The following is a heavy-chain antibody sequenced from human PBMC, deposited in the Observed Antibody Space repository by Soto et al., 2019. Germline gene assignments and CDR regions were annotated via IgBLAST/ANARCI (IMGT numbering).Heavy chain of an antibody. CDR2: INPNSGGT. Sequence: GASVKVSCKASGYTFTGYYMHWVRQAPGQGLERKGWINPNSGGTNYAQKFQGWVTMTRDTSISTAYMELSRLRSDDTAVYYCARSVPPGMILVGGTSSWFEPWGEGTLATVCS. CDR1: GYTFTGYY. J-gene: IGHJ5*02. V-gene: IGHV1-2*04. CDR3: ARSVPPGMILVGGTSSWFEP. D-gene: IGHD2-8*02.